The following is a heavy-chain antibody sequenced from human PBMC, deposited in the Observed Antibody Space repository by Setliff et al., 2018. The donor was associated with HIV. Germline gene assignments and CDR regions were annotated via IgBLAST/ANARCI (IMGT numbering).Heavy chain of an antibody. CDR1: GYPFTDYS. Sequence: ASVKVSCKTSGYPFTDYSLHWLRQAPGQGLEWMGWINSNNGGTKYEQNLQGRVTMTRDTSITTAYMELVSLISDDPALDYCAGEERYYDGKGAFDYWGQGMLVTVSS. CDR2: INSNNGGT. J-gene: IGHJ4*02. D-gene: IGHD3-3*01. V-gene: IGHV1-2*02. CDR3: AGEERYYDGKGAFDY.